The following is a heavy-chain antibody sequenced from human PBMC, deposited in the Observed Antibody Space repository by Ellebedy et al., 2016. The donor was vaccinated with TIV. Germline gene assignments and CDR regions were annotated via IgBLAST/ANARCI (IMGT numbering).Heavy chain of an antibody. J-gene: IGHJ4*02. D-gene: IGHD2-21*01. V-gene: IGHV4-59*01. CDR3: AASESADSDY. Sequence: MPSETLSLTCTVSGCSIRNYYCTWILQPPGKGLEWIGHMYYSGSSNYNPSLKSRVTMSIDTSKNQFSLKMSSVTAADTAVYYCAASESADSDYWGPGTLVTVSS. CDR1: GCSIRNYY. CDR2: MYYSGSS.